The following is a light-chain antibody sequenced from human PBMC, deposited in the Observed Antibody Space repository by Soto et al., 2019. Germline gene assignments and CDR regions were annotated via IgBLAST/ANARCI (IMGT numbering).Light chain of an antibody. J-gene: IGLJ1*01. CDR1: SSNIGSNT. CDR2: SNN. V-gene: IGLV1-44*01. CDR3: ATWDDSLNGYV. Sequence: QSVLTQPPSASGTPGQRVTISCSGSSSNIGSNTVSWYQQLPGTAPKLLIYSNNQRPSGVPDQSSGSKSGTSASLAISGLQSEDEADYYCATWDDSLNGYVFGTGTKVTVL.